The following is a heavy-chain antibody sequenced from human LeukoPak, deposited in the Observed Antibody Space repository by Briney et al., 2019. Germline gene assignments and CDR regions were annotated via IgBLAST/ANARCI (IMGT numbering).Heavy chain of an antibody. CDR2: INAGNGNT. V-gene: IGHV1-3*01. D-gene: IGHD6-13*01. J-gene: IGHJ5*02. CDR3: ARSRTSYSSSWYNWFDP. CDR1: GYTFTSYA. Sequence: ASVKVSCKASGYTFTSYAMHWVRQAPGQRLEWMGWINAGNGNTKYSQKFLGRVTITRDTSASTAYMELSSLRSEDTAVYYCARSRTSYSSSWYNWFDPWGQGTLVTVSS.